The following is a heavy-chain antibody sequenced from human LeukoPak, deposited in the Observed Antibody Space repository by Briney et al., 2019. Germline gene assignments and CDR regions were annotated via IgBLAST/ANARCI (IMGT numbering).Heavy chain of an antibody. J-gene: IGHJ6*03. Sequence: SETLSLTCTVSGGSISGYYWSWIRQPPGKGLEWIGYIYYSGSTNYNPSLKSRVTISVDTSKNQFSLKLSSVTAADTAVYYCARAPHYYDSSGYYGYFKAYYYYMDVWGKGTTVTVSS. CDR2: IYYSGST. CDR1: GGSISGYY. V-gene: IGHV4-59*01. D-gene: IGHD3-22*01. CDR3: ARAPHYYDSSGYYGYFKAYYYYMDV.